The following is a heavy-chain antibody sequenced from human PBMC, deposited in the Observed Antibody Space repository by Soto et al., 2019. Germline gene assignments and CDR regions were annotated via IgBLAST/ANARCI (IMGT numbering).Heavy chain of an antibody. V-gene: IGHV3-11*01. CDR1: GFTFSDYY. CDR2: MSSSGNDI. J-gene: IGHJ6*02. Sequence: PGGSLRLSCAASGFTFSDYYMTWIRQAPGKGLEWVSYMSSSGNDIYYADSVKGRFTISRDNIKNSLYLQMNSLRAEDTAIYHCARVGQDYYYGMDVWGQGTTVTVSS. CDR3: ARVGQDYYYGMDV.